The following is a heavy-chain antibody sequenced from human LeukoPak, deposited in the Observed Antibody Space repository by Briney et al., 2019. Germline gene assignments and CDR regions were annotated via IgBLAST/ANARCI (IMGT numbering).Heavy chain of an antibody. Sequence: ASVKVSCKASGYTFTGYYMHWVRQAPGQGLEWMGWINSNSGGTNYAQKFQGRDTMTRDTSTTTAYMELNRLRSDDTAVYYCARVRRPEYSSSSYYYYMDVWGKGTTVTVSS. CDR3: ARVRRPEYSSSSYYYYMDV. J-gene: IGHJ6*03. D-gene: IGHD6-6*01. CDR1: GYTFTGYY. V-gene: IGHV1-2*02. CDR2: INSNSGGT.